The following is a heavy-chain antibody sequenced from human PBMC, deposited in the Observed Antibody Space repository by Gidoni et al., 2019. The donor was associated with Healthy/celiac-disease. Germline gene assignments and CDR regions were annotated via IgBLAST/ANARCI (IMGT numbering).Heavy chain of an antibody. D-gene: IGHD4-17*01. CDR2: ISYDGSNK. Sequence: QVQLVESGGGVVQPGRSLRLSCAASGFTFSSYAMHWVRQAPGKGLEWVAVISYDGSNKYYADSVKGRFTISRDNSKNTLYLQMNSLRAEDTAVYYCARDPNGDYLVDYWGQGTLVTVSS. V-gene: IGHV3-30*04. CDR1: GFTFSSYA. CDR3: ARDPNGDYLVDY. J-gene: IGHJ4*02.